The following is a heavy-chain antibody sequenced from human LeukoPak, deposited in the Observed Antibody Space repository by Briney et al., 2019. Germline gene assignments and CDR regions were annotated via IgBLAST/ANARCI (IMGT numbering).Heavy chain of an antibody. V-gene: IGHV3-48*01. CDR3: ARGLFCSGGSCYLYFQH. J-gene: IGHJ1*01. CDR2: ISSSSSNI. D-gene: IGHD2-15*01. CDR1: GFTFSSYS. Sequence: GGSLRLSCAVSGFTFSSYSINWVRQAPGKGPEWVSYISSSSSNIYYADSVKGRFTISRDNAKNSLYLQMDSLRAEDTAVYYCARGLFCSGGSCYLYFQHWGQGTLVTVSS.